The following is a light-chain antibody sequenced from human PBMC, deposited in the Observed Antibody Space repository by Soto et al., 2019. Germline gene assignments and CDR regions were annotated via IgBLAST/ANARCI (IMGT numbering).Light chain of an antibody. V-gene: IGKV1-33*01. CDR3: QQYDNLPLT. Sequence: DIQMTQSPSSLSASVGDRVTITCQASQDISNYLNWYQQKPGKAPKLLIYDASNVETGVPSRFSGSGSGTGFTCTISSLQPEDISTYYCQQYDNLPLTFGQGTKLEIK. J-gene: IGKJ2*01. CDR1: QDISNY. CDR2: DAS.